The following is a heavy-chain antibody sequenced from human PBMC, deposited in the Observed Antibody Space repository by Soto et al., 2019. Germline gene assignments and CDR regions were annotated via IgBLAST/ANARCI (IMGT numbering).Heavy chain of an antibody. CDR1: GGSISSYY. V-gene: IGHV4-59*01. J-gene: IGHJ6*03. D-gene: IGHD3-10*01. Sequence: SETLSLTCTVSGGSISSYYWSWIRQPPGKGLEWIGYIYYSGSTNYNPSLKSRVTISVDTSKNQFSLKLSSVTAADTAVYYCAREVMWNYYGSGSGYYYYYYMDVWGKGTTVTVSS. CDR3: AREVMWNYYGSGSGYYYYYYMDV. CDR2: IYYSGST.